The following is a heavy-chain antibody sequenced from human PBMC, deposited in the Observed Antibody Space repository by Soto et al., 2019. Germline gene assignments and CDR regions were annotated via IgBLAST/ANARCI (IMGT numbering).Heavy chain of an antibody. V-gene: IGHV3-73*02. CDR3: TTVPPGY. D-gene: IGHD4-17*01. CDR2: IRSKANSYAT. J-gene: IGHJ4*02. Sequence: EVQLVESGGGLVQPGGSLKLSCAASGFTFSGSAMHWVRQASGKGLEWVGRIRSKANSYATAYAASVKGRFTISRDDSRHTAYVQRNSLKTEDTAVYCCTTVPPGYWGQGTLVTVSS. CDR1: GFTFSGSA.